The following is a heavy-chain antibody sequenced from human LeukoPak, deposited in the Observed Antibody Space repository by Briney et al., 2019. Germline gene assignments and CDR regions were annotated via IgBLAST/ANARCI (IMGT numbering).Heavy chain of an antibody. J-gene: IGHJ6*04. CDR1: GGSIIAYF. V-gene: IGHV4-59*01. D-gene: IGHD3-10*01. CDR3: ARVSRGHGVDV. CDR2: VYYSGST. Sequence: SPTLSLTCTPAGGSIIAYFWSCIRQPPRQGLEWIGYVYYSGSTKYNPSLEGRVTMSVDTSKSQFSLELSSATTEDTAVYYCARVSRGHGVDVWGKGTTVTVSS.